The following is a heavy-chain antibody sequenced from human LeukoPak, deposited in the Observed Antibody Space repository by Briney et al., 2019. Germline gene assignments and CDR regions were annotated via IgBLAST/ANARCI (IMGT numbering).Heavy chain of an antibody. V-gene: IGHV1-69*13. J-gene: IGHJ4*02. CDR1: GGTFSSYA. Sequence: ASVKVSCKASGGTFSSYAISWVRQAPGQGLEWMGGTIPIFGTANYAQKFQGRVTITADESTSTAYMELSSLRSEDTAVYYCARRGFRGNGPYFDYWGQGTLVTVSS. D-gene: IGHD3-10*01. CDR2: TIPIFGTA. CDR3: ARRGFRGNGPYFDY.